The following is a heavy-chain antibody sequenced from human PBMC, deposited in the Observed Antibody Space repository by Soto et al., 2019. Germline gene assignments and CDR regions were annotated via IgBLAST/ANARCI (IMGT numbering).Heavy chain of an antibody. CDR1: GFTFSDHY. J-gene: IGHJ4*02. CDR3: ARFSGSYTRGLDY. CDR2: SRNKANSYST. D-gene: IGHD1-26*01. V-gene: IGHV3-72*01. Sequence: EVQLVESGGGLVQPGGSLRLSCAASGFTFSDHYMDWVRQAPGKRLEWVGRSRNKANSYSTEYAASVKGRFTISRDESKNSPYLQMNSLKTENTAVYYCARFSGSYTRGLDYWGQGTLVTVSS.